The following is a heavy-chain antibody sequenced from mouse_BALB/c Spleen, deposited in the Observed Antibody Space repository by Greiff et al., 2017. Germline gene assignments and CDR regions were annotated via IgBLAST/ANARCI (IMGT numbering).Heavy chain of an antibody. Sequence: VQLQQSGAELVRPGTSVKVSCKASGYAFTNYLIEWVKQRPGQGLEWIGVINPGSGGTNYNEKFKGKATLTADKSSSTAYMQLSSLTSDDSAVYFCAINTVVTPYYAMDYWGQGTSVTVSS. D-gene: IGHD1-1*01. V-gene: IGHV1-54*01. CDR2: INPGSGGT. J-gene: IGHJ4*01. CDR1: GYAFTNYL. CDR3: AINTVVTPYYAMDY.